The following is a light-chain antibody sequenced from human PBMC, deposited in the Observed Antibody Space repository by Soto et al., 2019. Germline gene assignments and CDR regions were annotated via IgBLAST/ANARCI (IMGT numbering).Light chain of an antibody. CDR2: EGS. CDR3: CSYAASGTLV. CDR1: SSDVGSYNL. J-gene: IGLJ2*01. Sequence: QSALTQPASVSGSPGQSITISCTGTSSDVGSYNLVSWYQHHPGKAPKLMIYEGSKRPSGVPNRFSGSQSGNTASLTISGLQAEDEADYYCCSYAASGTLVFGGGTKLTVL. V-gene: IGLV2-23*01.